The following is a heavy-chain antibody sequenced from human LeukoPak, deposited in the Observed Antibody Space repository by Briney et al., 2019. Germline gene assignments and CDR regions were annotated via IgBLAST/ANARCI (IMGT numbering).Heavy chain of an antibody. CDR2: IYYSGST. Sequence: TSETLSLTCTVSGGSISSTGYYWGWIRQPPGKGLEWIGSIYYSGSTYYNPSLKSRVTISVDTSKNQFSLRMSSVTAADTAVYYCARRGSYYYGSSGYYLDSWGQGTQVTVSS. D-gene: IGHD3-22*01. CDR3: ARRGSYYYGSSGYYLDS. CDR1: GGSISSTGYY. J-gene: IGHJ4*02. V-gene: IGHV4-39*01.